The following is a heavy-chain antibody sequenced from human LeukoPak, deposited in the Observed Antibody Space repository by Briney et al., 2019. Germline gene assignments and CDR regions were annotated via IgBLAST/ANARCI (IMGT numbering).Heavy chain of an antibody. CDR1: GFTVSSSY. J-gene: IGHJ4*02. D-gene: IGHD4-23*01. CDR3: GVNSDY. CDR2: IYSGGIT. V-gene: IGHV3-53*01. Sequence: GGSLRLSCAASGFTVSSSYMSWVRQAPGKGLEWVSVIYSGGITYYADSVKGRFTISRDNSKNTMYLQMNSLRAEDTAVYYCGVNSDYWGQGTLVTVPS.